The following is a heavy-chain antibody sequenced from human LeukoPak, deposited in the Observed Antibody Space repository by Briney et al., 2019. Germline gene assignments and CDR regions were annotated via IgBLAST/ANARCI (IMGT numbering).Heavy chain of an antibody. Sequence: GGSLRLSCAASGFTFSSYAMSWVRQAPGKRLEWVSAISGSGGSTYYADSVKGRFTISRDNSKNTLYLQMNSLRAEDTAVYYCALVGYQLLWYFDYLGPGNPGHRLL. D-gene: IGHD2-2*01. V-gene: IGHV3-23*01. CDR2: ISGSGGST. CDR1: GFTFSSYA. J-gene: IGHJ4*02. CDR3: ALVGYQLLWYFDY.